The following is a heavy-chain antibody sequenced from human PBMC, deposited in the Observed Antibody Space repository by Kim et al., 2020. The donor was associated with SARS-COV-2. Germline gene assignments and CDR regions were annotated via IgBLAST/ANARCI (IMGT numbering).Heavy chain of an antibody. CDR2: ISYDGNNN. J-gene: IGHJ2*01. CDR3: AVGDYGVRGCHYAFYFD. CDR1: GFTFSSYS. Sequence: GGSLRLSCVASGFTFSSYSMYWVRQAPGAGLGGVAFISYDGNNNNSADSVNGRSVISRDNTSNNHFQQMLSLETDDTAIYDTAVGDYGVRGCHYAFYFD. D-gene: IGHD3-10*02. V-gene: IGHV3-30*09.